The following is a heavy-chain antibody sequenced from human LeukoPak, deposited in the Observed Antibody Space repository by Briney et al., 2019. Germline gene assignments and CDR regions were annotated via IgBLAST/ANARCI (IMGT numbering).Heavy chain of an antibody. Sequence: GRSLRLSCAASGFTFSSYGMHWVRQAPGKGLEWVAVIWYDGSNKYYADSVKGRFTISRDNSKNTLYLQMNSLRAEDTAVYYCARDLISRGWLRSGIFDYWGQGTLVTVSS. CDR3: ARDLISRGWLRSGIFDY. V-gene: IGHV3-33*01. J-gene: IGHJ4*02. CDR1: GFTFSSYG. CDR2: IWYDGSNK. D-gene: IGHD5-12*01.